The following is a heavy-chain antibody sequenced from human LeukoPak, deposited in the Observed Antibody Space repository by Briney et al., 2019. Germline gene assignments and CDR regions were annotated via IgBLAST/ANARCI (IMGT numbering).Heavy chain of an antibody. CDR2: IYHSGST. V-gene: IGHV4-38-2*02. J-gene: IGHJ4*02. CDR1: GYSISSGYY. CDR3: ARWYYDFWSGYSGIYYFDY. Sequence: SETLSLTCTVSGYSISSGYYWGWIRQPPGKGLEWIGSIYHSGSTYYNPSLKRRVTISVDTSKNQFSLKLSSVTAADTAVYYCARWYYDFWSGYSGIYYFDYWGQGTLVTVSS. D-gene: IGHD3-3*01.